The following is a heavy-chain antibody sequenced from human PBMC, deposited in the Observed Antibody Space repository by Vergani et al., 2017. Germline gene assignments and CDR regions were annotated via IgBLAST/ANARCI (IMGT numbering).Heavy chain of an antibody. J-gene: IGHJ6*02. D-gene: IGHD3-3*01. Sequence: EVQLVESGGGLVQPGGSLRLSCAASGFTFSSYSMNWVRQAPGKGLEWVSYISSSSSTIYYADSVKGRFTISRDNAKNSLYLQMNSLRAEDTAVYYCARVADYDFWSGYYTRGYYYYYGMDVGGQGTTVTVSS. CDR2: ISSSSSTI. CDR3: ARVADYDFWSGYYTRGYYYYYGMDV. CDR1: GFTFSSYS. V-gene: IGHV3-48*01.